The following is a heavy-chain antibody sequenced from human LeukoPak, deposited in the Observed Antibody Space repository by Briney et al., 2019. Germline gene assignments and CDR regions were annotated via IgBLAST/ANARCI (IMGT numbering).Heavy chain of an antibody. J-gene: IGHJ2*01. D-gene: IGHD2-2*02. CDR1: GGSISRYY. Sequence: KPSETLSLTCTVSGGSISRYYWSWIRQPPGKGLEWIGYIYYSGSTNYNPSLRSRVTISVDTSKNQFSLKLSSVTAADTAVYYCARGLYPYYWYFDLWGRGTLVTVSS. V-gene: IGHV4-59*01. CDR3: ARGLYPYYWYFDL. CDR2: IYYSGST.